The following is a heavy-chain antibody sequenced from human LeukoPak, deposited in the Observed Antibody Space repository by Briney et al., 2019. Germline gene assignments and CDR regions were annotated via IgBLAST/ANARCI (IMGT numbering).Heavy chain of an antibody. J-gene: IGHJ4*02. CDR2: IYYSGST. CDR1: GGSISSYY. D-gene: IGHD6-13*01. CDR3: AGWRAIAAAGSYYFDY. V-gene: IGHV4-59*01. Sequence: SETLSLTCTVSGGSISSYYWSWIQQPPGKGLEWIGYIYYSGSTNYNPSLKSRVTISVDTSKSQFSLKLSSVTAADTAVYYCAGWRAIAAAGSYYFDYWGQGTLVTVSS.